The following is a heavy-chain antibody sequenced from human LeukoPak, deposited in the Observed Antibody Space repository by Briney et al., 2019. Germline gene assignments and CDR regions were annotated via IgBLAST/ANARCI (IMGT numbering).Heavy chain of an antibody. V-gene: IGHV4-59*01. Sequence: SETLSLTCTVSGGSISSYYWSWIRQPPGKGLEWIGYIYYSGSTNYNPSLKSRVTISVDTSKNQFSLKLSSVTAADTAVYYCASYCSSTSCGAFEIWGQGTMVTVSS. CDR3: ASYCSSTSCGAFEI. D-gene: IGHD2-2*01. CDR1: GGSISSYY. J-gene: IGHJ3*02. CDR2: IYYSGST.